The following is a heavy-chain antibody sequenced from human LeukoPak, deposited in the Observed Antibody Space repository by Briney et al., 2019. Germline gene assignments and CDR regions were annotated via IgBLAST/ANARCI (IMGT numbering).Heavy chain of an antibody. CDR2: IYPNSGGT. Sequence: ASVKVSCKASGYTFTGYYMHWVRQAPGQGLEWMGWIYPNSGGTNYAQKLQGRVTMTRDTSISTAYMELSRLTSDDTAVYYCAREPYGSGSFRTDYYYMGVWGKGTTVTISS. J-gene: IGHJ6*03. CDR3: AREPYGSGSFRTDYYYMGV. CDR1: GYTFTGYY. D-gene: IGHD3-10*01. V-gene: IGHV1-2*02.